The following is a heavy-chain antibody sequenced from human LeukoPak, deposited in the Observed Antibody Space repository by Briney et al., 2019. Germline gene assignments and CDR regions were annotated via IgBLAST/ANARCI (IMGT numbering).Heavy chain of an antibody. CDR3: ASYVYSSGWFGFDP. Sequence: ASVKVSCKASGYTFTSYGISWVRQAPGQGLEWMGWISAYNGNTNYAQKLQGRVTMTTDTSTSTAYMELRSLRSDDTAVYYCASYVYSSGWFGFDPWGRGTLVTVSS. V-gene: IGHV1-18*01. J-gene: IGHJ5*02. D-gene: IGHD6-19*01. CDR1: GYTFTSYG. CDR2: ISAYNGNT.